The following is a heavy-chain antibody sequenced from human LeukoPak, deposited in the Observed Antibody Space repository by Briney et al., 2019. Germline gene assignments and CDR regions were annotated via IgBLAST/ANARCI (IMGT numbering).Heavy chain of an antibody. CDR2: IYYSGST. CDR1: GGSISSSSYY. CDR3: ARSTMVRGWYYFDH. J-gene: IGHJ4*02. V-gene: IGHV4-39*07. D-gene: IGHD3-10*01. Sequence: SETLSLTCTVSGGSISSSSYYWGWIRQPPGKGLEWIGSIYYSGSTYYNPSLKSRVTISVDTSKNQFSLKLSSVTAADTAVYYCARSTMVRGWYYFDHWGQGTLVTVSS.